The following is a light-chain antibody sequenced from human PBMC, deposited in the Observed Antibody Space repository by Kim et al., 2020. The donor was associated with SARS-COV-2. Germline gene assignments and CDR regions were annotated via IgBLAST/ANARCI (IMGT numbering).Light chain of an antibody. Sequence: LSPGERATPSCRARHSVSRNYLAGDQQKPGQAPRLLIYGVSSRATGIPDRFSGSGSGTDFTLTIRTLEPEDFAVYYCQQYGSSPVTFGGGTKVDI. V-gene: IGKV3-20*01. CDR1: HSVSRNY. J-gene: IGKJ4*01. CDR2: GVS. CDR3: QQYGSSPVT.